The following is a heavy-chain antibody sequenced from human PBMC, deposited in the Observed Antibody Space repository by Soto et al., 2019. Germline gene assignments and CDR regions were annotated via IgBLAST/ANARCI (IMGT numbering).Heavy chain of an antibody. V-gene: IGHV1-3*01. CDR3: ASTITARRVRVY. D-gene: IGHD6-6*01. CDR2: INAGNGNT. Sequence: QVQLVQSGAEVKKPGASGKVSCKASGYTFTNYPMHWVRQAPGHRLEWMGWINAGNGNTKFSQKFQGRVTITRDTSASTAYMELSSLRSEDTAVYYCASTITARRVRVYWGQGTLVTVSS. CDR1: GYTFTNYP. J-gene: IGHJ4*02.